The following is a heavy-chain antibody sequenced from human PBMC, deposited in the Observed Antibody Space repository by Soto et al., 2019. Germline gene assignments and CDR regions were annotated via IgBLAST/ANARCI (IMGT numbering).Heavy chain of an antibody. CDR2: ISYDGSNK. CDR1: GFTFSSYA. Sequence: GGSLRLSCAASGFTFSSYAMHWVRQAPGKGPEWVAVISYDGSNKYYADSVKGRFTISRDNSKNTLYLQMNSLRAEDTAVYYCARDGIRTMIVVVILYYFDYWGQGTLVTVSS. J-gene: IGHJ4*02. D-gene: IGHD3-22*01. CDR3: ARDGIRTMIVVVILYYFDY. V-gene: IGHV3-30-3*01.